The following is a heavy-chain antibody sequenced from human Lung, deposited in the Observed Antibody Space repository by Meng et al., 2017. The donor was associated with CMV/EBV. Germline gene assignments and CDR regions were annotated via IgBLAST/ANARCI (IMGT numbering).Heavy chain of an antibody. Sequence: LXCAASEFTFSNYWMSWVRQAPGKGLEWVANIREDGSEQHYADSVKGRFSISRDNAKNSLYLQMNSLRGEDTAVYYCARVKKAVHFDNWGQGRLVTGSS. D-gene: IGHD6-6*01. V-gene: IGHV3-7*01. J-gene: IGHJ4*02. CDR2: IREDGSEQ. CDR1: EFTFSNYW. CDR3: ARVKKAVHFDN.